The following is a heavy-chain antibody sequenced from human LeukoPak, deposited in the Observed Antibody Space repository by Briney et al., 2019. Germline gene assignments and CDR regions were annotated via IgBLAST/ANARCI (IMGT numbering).Heavy chain of an antibody. CDR1: GYSISSGYQ. J-gene: IGHJ5*02. CDR3: ARDPRWLTPDCTSTSCYENYFDP. D-gene: IGHD2-2*01. V-gene: IGHV4-38-2*02. Sequence: SETLSLTCGVSGYSISSGYQWAWIRQSPGKGLEWIGSNYHSGSAHYNPSLKSRVTISVETSKNQFSLNMYSVTAADTAVYYCARDPRWLTPDCTSTSCYENYFDPWGQGTLVTVSS. CDR2: NYHSGSA.